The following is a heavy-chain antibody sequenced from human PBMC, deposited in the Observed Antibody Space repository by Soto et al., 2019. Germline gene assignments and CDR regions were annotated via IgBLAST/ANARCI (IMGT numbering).Heavy chain of an antibody. V-gene: IGHV4-59*08. J-gene: IGHJ4*02. CDR2: IYNNGIT. D-gene: IGHD2-15*01. CDR3: VRHPCSGGSCYFDY. CDR1: GDSLSHHY. Sequence: SETLSLTCTVSGDSLSHHYWSWMRQPPGKELEWLAYIYNNGITKYNPSLMSRLTISEDTSKNQFSLKVRSVTAADTAVYYCVRHPCSGGSCYFDYWGQGTLVTVSS.